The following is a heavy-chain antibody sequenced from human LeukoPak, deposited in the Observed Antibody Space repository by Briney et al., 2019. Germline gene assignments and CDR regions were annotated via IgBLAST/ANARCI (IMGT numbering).Heavy chain of an antibody. J-gene: IGHJ6*04. V-gene: IGHV3-33*01. CDR3: ASGRGYRYYYGMDV. CDR1: GFTFSSYG. CDR2: IWYDGSNK. D-gene: IGHD5-18*01. Sequence: GRSPRLSCAASGFTFSSYGMHWVRQAPGKGLEWVAVIWYDGSNKYYADSVKGRFTISRDNSKNTLYLQMNSLRAEDTAVCYCASGRGYRYYYGMDVWGKGTTVTVSS.